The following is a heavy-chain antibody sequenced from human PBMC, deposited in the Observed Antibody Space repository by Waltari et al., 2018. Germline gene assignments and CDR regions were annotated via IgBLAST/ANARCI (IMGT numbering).Heavy chain of an antibody. CDR1: GNTLSELS. V-gene: IGHV1-24*01. CDR2: FDPEDGET. J-gene: IGHJ4*02. D-gene: IGHD3-22*01. Sequence: QVQLVQSGAEVKKPGASVKVFCKASGNTLSELSIHWVRQAPGKGLEWMGGFDPEDGETIYAQKFQGRVTMTEDTFTDTAYMELSSLRFEDTAVYFCATDNPESGYYFYWGQGTLVTVSS. CDR3: ATDNPESGYYFY.